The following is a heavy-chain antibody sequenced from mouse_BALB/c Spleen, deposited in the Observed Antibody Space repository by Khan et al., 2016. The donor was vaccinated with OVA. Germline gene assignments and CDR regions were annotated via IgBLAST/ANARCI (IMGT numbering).Heavy chain of an antibody. Sequence: VQLQQSGAELARPGTSVKLSCKASGYTFTSYWMQWVKQRPGQGLEWLGSIYHGDGDTRYTKKFKDKATLTADKSSSTAYMQLSSLASEDSAVYYCVRGGITTGYFDYWGQGTTLTVSS. V-gene: IGHV1-87*01. J-gene: IGHJ2*01. CDR3: VRGGITTGYFDY. CDR1: GYTFTSYW. D-gene: IGHD2-4*01. CDR2: IYHGDGDT.